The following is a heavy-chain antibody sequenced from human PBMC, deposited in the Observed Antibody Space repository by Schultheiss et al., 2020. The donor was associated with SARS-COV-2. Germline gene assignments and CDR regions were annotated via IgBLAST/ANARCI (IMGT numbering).Heavy chain of an antibody. V-gene: IGHV3-74*01. CDR2: INSDGSRT. Sequence: GGSLRLSCVASGFTLSDYWMHWVRQAPGKGLVWVSRINSDGSRTYYADSVKGRFTISRDDAKNTLYLQMNSLRAEDTAVYYCARAATATPGTDWGQGTLVTVS. CDR3: ARAATATPGTD. J-gene: IGHJ4*02. CDR1: GFTLSDYW. D-gene: IGHD6-13*01.